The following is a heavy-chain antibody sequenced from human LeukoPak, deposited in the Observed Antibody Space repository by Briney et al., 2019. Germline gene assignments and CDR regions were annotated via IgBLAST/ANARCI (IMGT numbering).Heavy chain of an antibody. D-gene: IGHD3-10*01. CDR3: ARLSSWFGELQDYFDY. V-gene: IGHV5-51*01. J-gene: IGHJ4*02. CDR1: GYSFTSYW. CDR2: IYPGDSDT. Sequence: GESLKISCEGSGYSFTSYWIGWVRQMPGKGLEWMGIIYPGDSDTRYSPSFQGQVTISADKSISTAYLQWSSLKASDTAMYYCARLSSWFGELQDYFDYWGQGTLVTVSS.